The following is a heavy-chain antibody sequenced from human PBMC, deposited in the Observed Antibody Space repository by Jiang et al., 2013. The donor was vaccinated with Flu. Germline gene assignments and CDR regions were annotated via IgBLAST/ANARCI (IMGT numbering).Heavy chain of an antibody. CDR1: GYTFDTYG. Sequence: VQLVESGAEVKKPGASVKVSCKTSGYTFDTYGINWVRQAPGQGPEWMGRISTYNGATNYLQKLQGRVYMSIDTFTNTAYVELRNLRSDDTAVYYCARDYHANWIDVDAFDIWGQGTMATVSS. J-gene: IGHJ3*02. CDR3: ARDYHANWIDVDAFDI. CDR2: ISTYNGAT. V-gene: IGHV1-18*01. D-gene: IGHD1-1*01.